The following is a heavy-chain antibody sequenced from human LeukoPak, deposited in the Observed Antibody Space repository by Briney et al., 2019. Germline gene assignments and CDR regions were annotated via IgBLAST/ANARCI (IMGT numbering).Heavy chain of an antibody. CDR3: ARAYYDFWSGYPTEYYFDY. V-gene: IGHV3-53*01. CDR2: IYSGGST. J-gene: IGHJ4*02. CDR1: GFTVSSNY. Sequence: GGPLRLSCAAPGFTVSSNYMSWVRQAPGKGLEWVSVIYSGGSTYYADSVKSRFTISRDNSKNTLYLQMNSLRAEDTAVYYCARAYYDFWSGYPTEYYFDYWGQGTLVTVSS. D-gene: IGHD3-3*01.